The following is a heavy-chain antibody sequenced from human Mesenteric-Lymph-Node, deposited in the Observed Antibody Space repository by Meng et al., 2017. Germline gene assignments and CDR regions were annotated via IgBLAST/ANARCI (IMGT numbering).Heavy chain of an antibody. CDR3: ATLSDSSAYSGNRNDGFDI. D-gene: IGHD3-22*01. CDR2: INTGNGNT. J-gene: IGHJ3*02. Sequence: ASVKVSCKASGYTFTSYGITWVRQAPGQRLEWMGWINTGNGNTKSSENFQGRVTISRDTSASTGYMELSSLRSEDTALYYCATLSDSSAYSGNRNDGFDIWGRGTMVTVSS. CDR1: GYTFTSYG. V-gene: IGHV1-3*04.